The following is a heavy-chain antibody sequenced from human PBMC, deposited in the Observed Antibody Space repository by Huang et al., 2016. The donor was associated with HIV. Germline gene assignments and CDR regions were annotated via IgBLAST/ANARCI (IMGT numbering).Heavy chain of an antibody. CDR3: ARDPRIQSWLNFFDY. D-gene: IGHD3-22*01. CDR1: GFSISSYW. Sequence: EVQLVESGGGLVQPGGSLRLSCAASGFSISSYWMHWVRQAPGKGLVWVSRINSDGSSTSSSDSGKGRFTISRDNAKNTLYLQMNSLRAEDTAVYYCARDPRIQSWLNFFDYWGQGTLVSVSS. J-gene: IGHJ4*02. CDR2: INSDGSST. V-gene: IGHV3-74*01.